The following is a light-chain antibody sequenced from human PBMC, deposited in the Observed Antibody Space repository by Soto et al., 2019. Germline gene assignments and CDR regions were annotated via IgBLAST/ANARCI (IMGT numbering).Light chain of an antibody. CDR3: QQYNNWPPWT. CDR1: QSVTNH. V-gene: IGKV3-15*01. J-gene: IGKJ1*01. Sequence: ELVMTQSPATLSVSPGDRATLSCRASQSVTNHLAWYQQKPGQAPRLLIYGASTRATGIPARFSGSGSGTEFTLTISSLQSEDFAVYYCQQYNNWPPWTFGQGTKVEIK. CDR2: GAS.